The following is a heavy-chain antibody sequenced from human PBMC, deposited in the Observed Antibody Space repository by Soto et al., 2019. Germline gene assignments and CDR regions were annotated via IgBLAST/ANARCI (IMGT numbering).Heavy chain of an antibody. Sequence: GASVKVSCKASGYTFTSYGISWVRQAPGQGLEWMGWISAYNGNTNYAQKLQGRVTMTTDTSTSTAYMELRSLRSDDTAVYYCARTLGRHDFWSGYKIPFDPWGQGTLVTVSS. CDR3: ARTLGRHDFWSGYKIPFDP. V-gene: IGHV1-18*01. CDR2: ISAYNGNT. D-gene: IGHD3-3*01. J-gene: IGHJ5*02. CDR1: GYTFTSYG.